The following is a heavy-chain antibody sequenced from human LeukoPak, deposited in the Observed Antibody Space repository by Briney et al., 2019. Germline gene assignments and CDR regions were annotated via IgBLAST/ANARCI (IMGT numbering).Heavy chain of an antibody. D-gene: IGHD5-18*01. CDR2: IYPGDSDT. V-gene: IGHV5-51*01. CDR3: ARRREEDTAMVTSWFDP. CDR1: GYSFTSYW. Sequence: GESLRISCKGSGYSFTSYWIGWVRQMPGKGLEWMGIIYPGDSDTRYSPSFQGQVTISADKSISTAYLQWSSLKASDTAMYYCARRREEDTAMVTSWFDPWGQGTLVTVSS. J-gene: IGHJ5*02.